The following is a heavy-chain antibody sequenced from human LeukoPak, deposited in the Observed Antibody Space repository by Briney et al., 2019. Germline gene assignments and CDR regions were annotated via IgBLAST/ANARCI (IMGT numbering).Heavy chain of an antibody. Sequence: GGSLRLSCAASGFTFSSYAMHWVCQAPGKGLEWVAVMSYDGSNKYYADSVKGRFTISRDNSKNTLYLQMNSLRAEDTAVYYCARARRLGVPAAITGYFDYWGQGTLVTVSS. J-gene: IGHJ4*02. D-gene: IGHD2-2*02. CDR1: GFTFSSYA. V-gene: IGHV3-30-3*01. CDR2: MSYDGSNK. CDR3: ARARRLGVPAAITGYFDY.